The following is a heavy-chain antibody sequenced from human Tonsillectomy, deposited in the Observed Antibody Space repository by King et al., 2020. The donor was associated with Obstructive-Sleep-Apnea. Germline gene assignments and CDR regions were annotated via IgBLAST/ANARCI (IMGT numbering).Heavy chain of an antibody. V-gene: IGHV4-39*07. J-gene: IGHJ5*02. CDR1: GGSISSSSYY. D-gene: IGHD5-24*01. Sequence: MQLQEPGPGLVKPSETLSLTCTVSGGSISSSSYYWGWIRQPPGKGLEWIGSIYYSGSTYYNPSLKSRVTISVDTSKNQFSLKLSSVTAADTAVYYCARDPGGDGYNTINWFDPWGQGTLVTVSS. CDR2: IYYSGST. CDR3: ARDPGGDGYNTINWFDP.